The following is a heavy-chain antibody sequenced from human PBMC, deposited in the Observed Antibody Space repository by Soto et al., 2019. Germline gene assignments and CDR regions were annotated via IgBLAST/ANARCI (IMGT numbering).Heavy chain of an antibody. CDR1: GYAFTSYA. CDR2: INAGNGNT. J-gene: IGHJ4*02. D-gene: IGHD3-16*02. V-gene: IGHV1-3*01. Sequence: ASVKVSCKASGYAFTSYAMHWVRQAPGQRLEWMGWINAGNGNTKYSQKFQGRVTITRDTSASTAYMELSSLRSEDTAVYYCARTPSWLDYVWGSYRPLYYFDYWGQGTLVTVS. CDR3: ARTPSWLDYVWGSYRPLYYFDY.